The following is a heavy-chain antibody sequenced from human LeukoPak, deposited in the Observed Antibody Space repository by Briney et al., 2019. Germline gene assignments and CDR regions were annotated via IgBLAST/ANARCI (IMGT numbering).Heavy chain of an antibody. J-gene: IGHJ4*02. CDR2: ISSSTTYI. V-gene: IGHV3-21*01. CDR1: GFTFNSYS. CDR3: ASAISSGWYVPWGY. Sequence: GGSLRLSCAASGFTFNSYSMNWVRQAPGKGLEWVSSISSSTTYIYYADSVKGRFTISRDNAKNSLYLQMSSLRAEDTAVYYCASAISSGWYVPWGYWGQGTLVTVSS. D-gene: IGHD6-19*01.